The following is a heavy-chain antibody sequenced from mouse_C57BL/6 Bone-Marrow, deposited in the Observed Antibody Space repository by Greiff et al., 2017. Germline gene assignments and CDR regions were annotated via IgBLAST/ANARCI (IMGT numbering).Heavy chain of an antibody. D-gene: IGHD1-1*01. CDR3: ARWGVVDYCDD. CDR1: GYTFTSYW. Sequence: QVQLQQPGAELVRPGSSVKLSCKASGYTFTSYWMHWVKQRPIQGLEWIGNIDPSDSETHYNQKFKDKATLTVEKSSSTAYMQLSSLTSEDAAVYYCARWGVVDYCDDWGQGTTLTVSS. CDR2: IDPSDSET. V-gene: IGHV1-52*01. J-gene: IGHJ2*01.